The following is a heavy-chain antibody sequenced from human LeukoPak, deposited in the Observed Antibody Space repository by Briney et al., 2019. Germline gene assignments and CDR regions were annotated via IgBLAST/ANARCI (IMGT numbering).Heavy chain of an antibody. J-gene: IGHJ6*02. V-gene: IGHV3-23*01. CDR3: ARTVRKYSNSWLCFYYGLDV. CDR1: GFTFDSYA. D-gene: IGHD6-13*01. CDR2: ISGGSEDT. Sequence: PGGSLRLSCTASGFTFDSYAMSWVRQAPGKGLEWVSSISGGSEDTDFADSVKGRFTISRDNSKSTLYLQMNSLRTEDTAVYYCARTVRKYSNSWLCFYYGLDVWGQGATVAVSS.